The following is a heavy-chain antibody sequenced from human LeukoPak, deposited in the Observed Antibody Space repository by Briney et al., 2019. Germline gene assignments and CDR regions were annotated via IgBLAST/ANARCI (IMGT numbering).Heavy chain of an antibody. D-gene: IGHD3-22*01. Sequence: PSETLSLTCTVSGGSISSSSYYWGWIRQPPGTGLEWIGSIYYSGSTYYNPSLKSRVTISVDTSKNQFSLQLSSVTPEDTAVYFCIRERGYDRDWSNRWFDYWGQGNLVTVSS. V-gene: IGHV4-39*02. CDR3: IRERGYDRDWSNRWFDY. CDR1: GGSISSSSYY. J-gene: IGHJ4*02. CDR2: IYYSGST.